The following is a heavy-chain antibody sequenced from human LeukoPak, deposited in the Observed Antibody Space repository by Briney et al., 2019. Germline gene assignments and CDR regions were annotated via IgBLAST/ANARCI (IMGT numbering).Heavy chain of an antibody. Sequence: SETLSLTCTVSGGSIRSGGYYWGWIRQPPGKGLEWIATIYYSGSTYSNPSLKSRVAISVDTSKNQFTLKLSSVTAADTAVYYCARRQLVRGVFFNYWGQGTLVTVSS. D-gene: IGHD3-10*01. CDR1: GGSIRSGGYY. J-gene: IGHJ4*02. CDR2: IYYSGST. V-gene: IGHV4-39*06. CDR3: ARRQLVRGVFFNY.